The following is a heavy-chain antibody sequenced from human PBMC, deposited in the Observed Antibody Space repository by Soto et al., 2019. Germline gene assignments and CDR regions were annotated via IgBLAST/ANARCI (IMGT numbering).Heavy chain of an antibody. Sequence: QITLRESGPPRVKPTQTLTLTCTFSGFSLTTRPVGVAWIRQPPGKALEWLAVIYWDDDKRYRPSLKSRLTVAKDTSKNQVVLTMAYMDPVDTATYFCAHSVDMNGNWDQGYLDHWGHGALVTVSS. CDR1: GFSLTTRPVG. CDR2: IYWDDDK. D-gene: IGHD2-8*01. CDR3: AHSVDMNGNWDQGYLDH. J-gene: IGHJ4*01. V-gene: IGHV2-5*02.